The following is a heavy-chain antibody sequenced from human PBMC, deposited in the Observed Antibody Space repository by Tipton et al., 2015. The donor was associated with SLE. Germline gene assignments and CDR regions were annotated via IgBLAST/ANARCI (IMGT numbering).Heavy chain of an antibody. CDR2: IYHSGST. J-gene: IGHJ6*02. Sequence: TLSLTCAVSGGSISSGGYSWSWIRQPPGKGLEWIGYIYHSGSTYYNPSLKSRVTISVDRSKNQFSLKLSSVTAADTAAYYCAREGRDGYNPLGMDVWGQGTTVTVSS. V-gene: IGHV4-30-2*01. CDR1: GGSISSGGYS. D-gene: IGHD5-24*01. CDR3: AREGRDGYNPLGMDV.